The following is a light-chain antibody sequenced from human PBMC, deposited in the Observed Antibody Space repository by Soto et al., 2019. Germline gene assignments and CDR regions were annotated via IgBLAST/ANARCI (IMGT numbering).Light chain of an antibody. CDR2: GAS. CDR3: QQYGSSPVT. J-gene: IGKJ1*01. Sequence: EIVLTQSPGTLSLSPGDRATLSCRASQSVSSSYLAWYQQKPGQAPSLLIYGASSRATGIPDRFSGSGSGTDFNLIISRLEPEDFAVYDCQQYGSSPVTFGQGTKVEIK. CDR1: QSVSSSY. V-gene: IGKV3-20*01.